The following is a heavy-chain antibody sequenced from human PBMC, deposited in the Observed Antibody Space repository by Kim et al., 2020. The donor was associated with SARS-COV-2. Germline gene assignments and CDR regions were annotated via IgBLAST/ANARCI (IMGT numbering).Heavy chain of an antibody. CDR3: AKAYAKQAAGPFDY. D-gene: IGHD6-13*01. V-gene: IGHV3-23*01. J-gene: IGHJ4*02. Sequence: ADSVKGRFTISRDNSKNTLYLQMNSLRAEDTAVYYCAKAYAKQAAGPFDYWGQGTLVTVSS.